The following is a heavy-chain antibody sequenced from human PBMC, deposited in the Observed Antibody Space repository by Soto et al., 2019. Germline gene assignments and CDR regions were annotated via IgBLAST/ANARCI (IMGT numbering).Heavy chain of an antibody. CDR2: ISYDGSNK. CDR1: GFTFSSYG. D-gene: IGHD3-3*01. Sequence: GGSLRLSCAASGFTFSSYGMHWVRQAPGKGLEWVAVISYDGSNKYYADSVKGLFTISRDNSKNTLYLQMNSLRAEDKAVYYCAKGPGYMDFWSGYYQLLPFDYWGQGTLVTVSS. V-gene: IGHV3-30*18. CDR3: AKGPGYMDFWSGYYQLLPFDY. J-gene: IGHJ4*02.